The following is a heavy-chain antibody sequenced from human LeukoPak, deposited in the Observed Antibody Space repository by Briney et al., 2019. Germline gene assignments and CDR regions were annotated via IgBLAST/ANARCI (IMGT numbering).Heavy chain of an antibody. D-gene: IGHD6-19*01. CDR2: ISSSGSTL. CDR1: GFTFSSYA. V-gene: IGHV3-48*01. J-gene: IGHJ4*02. CDR3: AKVPLSSSGWDREYYFDY. Sequence: PGGSLRLSCAASGFTFSSYAMSWVRQAPGKGLEWVSYISSSGSTLYYADSVKGRFTISRDNSKNTLFLEMNSLRAEDTAVYYCAKVPLSSSGWDREYYFDYWGQGTLVTVSS.